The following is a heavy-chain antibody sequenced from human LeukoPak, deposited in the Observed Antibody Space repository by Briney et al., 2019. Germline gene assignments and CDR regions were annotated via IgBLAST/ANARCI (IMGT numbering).Heavy chain of an antibody. Sequence: PGGSLRLSCAASGFTFSSYSMNWVRQAPGKGLEWVSSISSSSSYIYYADSVKGRFTISRDNAKNSLYLQMNSLRAEDTAVYYCARDGAATEGILDYWGQGTLVTVSS. CDR3: ARDGAATEGILDY. V-gene: IGHV3-21*01. D-gene: IGHD2-15*01. CDR1: GFTFSSYS. J-gene: IGHJ4*02. CDR2: ISSSSSYI.